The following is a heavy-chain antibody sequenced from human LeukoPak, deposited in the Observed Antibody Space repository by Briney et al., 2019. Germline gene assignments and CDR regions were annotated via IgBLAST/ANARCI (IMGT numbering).Heavy chain of an antibody. CDR1: GGSISSGDYY. V-gene: IGHV4-30-4*01. J-gene: IGHJ5*02. D-gene: IGHD3-10*01. CDR2: IYYSGST. Sequence: KPSQTLSLTCTVSGGSISSGDYYWSWIRQPPGKGLEWIGYIYYSGSTYYNPSLKSRVTISVDTSKNQFSLKLSSVTAADTAVYYCARGANGSGSYYNPYFDWFDPWGQGTLVTVSS. CDR3: ARGANGSGSYYNPYFDWFDP.